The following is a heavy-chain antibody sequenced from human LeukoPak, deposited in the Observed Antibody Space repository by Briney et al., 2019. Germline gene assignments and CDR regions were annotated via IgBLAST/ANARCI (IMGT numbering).Heavy chain of an antibody. D-gene: IGHD3-3*01. CDR3: ARDRAWNYFDY. CDR2: ISNDGSRK. Sequence: GGSLRLSCAPSGFTFSRHGMHWVRQAPGKGLEWVVIISNDGSRKYYAHSVEGRFTISRDNSKNTLYLQMDSLRAEDTAVYYCARDRAWNYFDYWGQGTLVTVSS. CDR1: GFTFSRHG. V-gene: IGHV3-30*03. J-gene: IGHJ4*02.